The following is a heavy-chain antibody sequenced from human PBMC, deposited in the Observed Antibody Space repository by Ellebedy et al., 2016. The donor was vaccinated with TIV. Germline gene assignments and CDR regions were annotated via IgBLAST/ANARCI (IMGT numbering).Heavy chain of an antibody. Sequence: SLKISXAASGFTFSSYAMHWVRQAPGKGLEWVSGISWNSGSIGYADSVKGRFTISRDNAKNSLYLQMNSLRTEDTALYYCAKDINQGWFGELSLDYWGQGTLVTVSS. D-gene: IGHD3-10*01. CDR3: AKDINQGWFGELSLDY. V-gene: IGHV3-9*01. CDR2: ISWNSGSI. J-gene: IGHJ4*02. CDR1: GFTFSSYA.